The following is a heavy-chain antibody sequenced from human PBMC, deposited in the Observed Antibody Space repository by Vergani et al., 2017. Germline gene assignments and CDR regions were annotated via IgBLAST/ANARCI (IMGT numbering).Heavy chain of an antibody. V-gene: IGHV3-30*02. Sequence: QVQLVESGGGVVQTGRSLRLSCAASGFTFSSYGMHWVRQAPGKGLEWVSFIRYDGSSEYYGDSVKGRFTISRDKSQNTVNLQMNSLRTEDTAVYFCANSVIAGNVRVAYFGMDVWGRGTTVTVSS. CDR3: ANSVIAGNVRVAYFGMDV. CDR1: GFTFSSYG. CDR2: IRYDGSSE. J-gene: IGHJ6*02. D-gene: IGHD2/OR15-2a*01.